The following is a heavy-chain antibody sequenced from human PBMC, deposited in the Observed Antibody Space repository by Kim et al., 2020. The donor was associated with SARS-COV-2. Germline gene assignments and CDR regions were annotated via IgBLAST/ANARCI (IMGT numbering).Heavy chain of an antibody. V-gene: IGHV3-43*01. CDR1: GFTFDDYT. J-gene: IGHJ4*02. Sequence: GGSLRLSCAASGFTFDDYTMHWVRQAPGKGLEWVSLISWDGGSTYYADSVKGRFTISRDNSKNSLYLQMNSLRTEDTALYYCAKDRRIAAAGTTLFDYWGQGTLVTVSS. CDR2: ISWDGGST. CDR3: AKDRRIAAAGTTLFDY. D-gene: IGHD6-13*01.